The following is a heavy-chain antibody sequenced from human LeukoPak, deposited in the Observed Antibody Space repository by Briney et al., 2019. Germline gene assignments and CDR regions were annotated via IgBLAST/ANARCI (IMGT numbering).Heavy chain of an antibody. J-gene: IGHJ4*02. V-gene: IGHV1-8*01. Sequence: ASVKVSCKDSGYTFTSYDINWVRQATGQGLEWMGWMNPNSGNTGYVQKFQGRDTMTRNTSISTAYMELSRLRSEDTAVYYCARLMVITTDYFDYWGQGTLVTVSS. D-gene: IGHD3-22*01. CDR1: GYTFTSYD. CDR2: MNPNSGNT. CDR3: ARLMVITTDYFDY.